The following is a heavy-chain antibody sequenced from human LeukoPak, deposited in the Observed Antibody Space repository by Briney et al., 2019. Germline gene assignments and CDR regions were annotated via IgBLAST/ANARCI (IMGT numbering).Heavy chain of an antibody. J-gene: IGHJ4*02. CDR1: GFTFSRFE. Sequence: GGSLRLSCVASGFTFSRFEMNWVRQAPGKGLEWISHISTGTYIAYTDSVKGRFTISRDNAKNSMYLQMNSPRAEDTAIYYCTREQDREATATVVGDSWGQGTLVTVSS. V-gene: IGHV3-48*03. D-gene: IGHD4-23*01. CDR3: TREQDREATATVVGDS. CDR2: ISTGTYI.